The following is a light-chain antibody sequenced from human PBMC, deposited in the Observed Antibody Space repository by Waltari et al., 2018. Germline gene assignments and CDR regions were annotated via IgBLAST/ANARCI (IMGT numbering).Light chain of an antibody. CDR1: SSDVGAYHY. V-gene: IGLV2-14*03. Sequence: QSALTQPASVSGSPGQSITVSCTGTSSDVGAYHYVPWYQQHPGKAPRLIIYNVNSRPSGVSHRFAGSKSDNTASLTISGLQAEDEADYYCASYTKTSTLVFGGGTKLTVL. J-gene: IGLJ2*01. CDR2: NVN. CDR3: ASYTKTSTLV.